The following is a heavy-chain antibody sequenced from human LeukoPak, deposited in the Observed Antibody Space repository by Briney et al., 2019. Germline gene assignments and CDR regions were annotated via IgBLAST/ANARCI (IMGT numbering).Heavy chain of an antibody. J-gene: IGHJ4*02. CDR2: IIGPGGDT. CDR3: AKAAAERCASIKCYPFDS. D-gene: IGHD1-1*01. CDR1: GFSFNSYA. V-gene: IGHV3-23*01. Sequence: GGSLRLSCTASGFSFNSYAMNWVRQAPGKGLEWVASIIGPGGDTYHAGSVRGRFTISRDNSKNTLYLQMSHLRVEDTALYYCAKAAAERCASIKCYPFDSWGQGTLVTVSS.